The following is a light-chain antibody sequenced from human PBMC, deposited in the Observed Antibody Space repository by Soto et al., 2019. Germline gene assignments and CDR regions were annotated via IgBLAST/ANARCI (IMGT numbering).Light chain of an antibody. CDR3: SSYTSSSTWV. CDR1: SSDIGGYDY. V-gene: IGLV2-14*01. Sequence: QSALTQPASVSGSPGQSITISCTGTSSDIGGYDYVSWYQQYPGKVPKLMIYDVTNRASGVPSRFSASKSGDTASLTISGLQAEDEADYYCSSYTSSSTWVFGGGTKLTVL. J-gene: IGLJ3*02. CDR2: DVT.